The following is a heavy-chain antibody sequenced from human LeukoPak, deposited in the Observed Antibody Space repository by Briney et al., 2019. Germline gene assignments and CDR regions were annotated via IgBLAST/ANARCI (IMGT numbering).Heavy chain of an antibody. J-gene: IGHJ6*02. CDR2: INPSGGST. Sequence: ASVKVSCKASGYTFTSYYMHWVRQAPGQGLEWMGIINPSGGSTSYAQKFQGRVTMTRDTSTSTVYMGLSSLRSDDTAVYYCARRNRGYDSSGYYRGYYGMDVWGQGTTVTVSS. CDR3: ARRNRGYDSSGYYRGYYGMDV. V-gene: IGHV1-46*01. CDR1: GYTFTSYY. D-gene: IGHD3-22*01.